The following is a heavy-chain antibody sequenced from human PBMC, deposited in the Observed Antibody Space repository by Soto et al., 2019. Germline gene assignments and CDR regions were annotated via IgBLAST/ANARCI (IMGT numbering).Heavy chain of an antibody. Sequence: GGSLRLSCAASGFIFTNYAMNWVRQAPGKGLEWVSVIGGRGNSAYYADSVQGRFTISRDNSKNTPSLQMSSLTADDTAIYYCVREGRGSFDFWGRGTMVTVSS. CDR2: IGGRGNSA. CDR1: GFIFTNYA. D-gene: IGHD5-12*01. V-gene: IGHV3-23*01. CDR3: VREGRGSFDF. J-gene: IGHJ3*01.